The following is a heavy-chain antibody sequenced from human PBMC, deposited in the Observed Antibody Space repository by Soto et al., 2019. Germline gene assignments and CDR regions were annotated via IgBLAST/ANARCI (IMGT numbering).Heavy chain of an antibody. CDR2: ISAYNGNT. D-gene: IGHD6-19*01. CDR3: ARESVWLANPDAFDI. J-gene: IGHJ3*02. CDR1: GYTFTSYG. Sequence: EASVKVSCKASGYTFTSYGISWVRQAPGQGLEWMGWISAYNGNTNYAQKLQGRVTMTTDTSTSTAYMELRSLRSDDTAVYYCARESVWLANPDAFDIWGQGTMVTVSS. V-gene: IGHV1-18*01.